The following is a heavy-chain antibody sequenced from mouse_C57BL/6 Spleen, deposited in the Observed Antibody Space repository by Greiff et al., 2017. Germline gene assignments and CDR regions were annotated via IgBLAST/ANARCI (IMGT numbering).Heavy chain of an antibody. CDR3: TTLIYYYGSSYDAY. CDR2: IDPEDGDT. V-gene: IGHV14-1*01. D-gene: IGHD1-1*01. J-gene: IGHJ3*01. Sequence: VQLQQSGAELVRPGASVKLSCTASGFNIKDYYMHWVKQRPEQGLEWIGRIDPEDGDTESAPQFQGKATMTADTSSNTAYLQLSSLTSEDTAVYYCTTLIYYYGSSYDAYWGQGTLVTVSA. CDR1: GFNIKDYY.